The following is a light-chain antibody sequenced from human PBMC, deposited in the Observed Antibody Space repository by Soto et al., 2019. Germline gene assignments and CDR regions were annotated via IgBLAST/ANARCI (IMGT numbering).Light chain of an antibody. CDR3: ATWDDSLNGQVV. Sequence: QSVLTQPPSASGTPGRRVTISCSGSTSNIGTYTVNWYQQLPGTAPKLLLYSNNQRPSGVPDRFSGSKSGTSASLAISGLQSEDEAEYYCATWDDSLNGQVVFGGGTKVTVL. V-gene: IGLV1-44*01. CDR1: TSNIGTYT. J-gene: IGLJ2*01. CDR2: SNN.